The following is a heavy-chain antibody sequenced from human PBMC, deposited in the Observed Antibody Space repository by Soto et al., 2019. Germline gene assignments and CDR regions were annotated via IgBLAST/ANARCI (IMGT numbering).Heavy chain of an antibody. Sequence: PGGSLRLSCAASGFTFSSYAMSWVRQAPGKGLEWVSAISGSGGSTYHADSVKGRFTISRDNSKNTLYLQMNSLRAEDTAVYYCAKAYYYDSSGYNPYYYYYGMDVWGQGTTVTVSS. CDR2: ISGSGGST. V-gene: IGHV3-23*01. D-gene: IGHD3-22*01. CDR1: GFTFSSYA. CDR3: AKAYYYDSSGYNPYYYYYGMDV. J-gene: IGHJ6*02.